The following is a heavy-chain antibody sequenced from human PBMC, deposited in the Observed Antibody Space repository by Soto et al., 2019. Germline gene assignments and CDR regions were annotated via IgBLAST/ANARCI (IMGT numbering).Heavy chain of an antibody. D-gene: IGHD6-19*01. V-gene: IGHV1-2*04. CDR3: VRGAQWLPKYYYGMDV. Sequence: ASVKVSCKAAGYTFTGYYMHWVRPAPGPGLAWLGWINPNSGGTNDAQKIKGWVPLTRDTSISTAYMELSRLRSDDTAVYYCVRGAQWLPKYYYGMDVWGQGTTVTVSS. CDR1: GYTFTGYY. J-gene: IGHJ6*02. CDR2: INPNSGGT.